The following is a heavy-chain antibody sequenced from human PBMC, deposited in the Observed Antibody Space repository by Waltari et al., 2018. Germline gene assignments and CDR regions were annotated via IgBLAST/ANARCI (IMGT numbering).Heavy chain of an antibody. V-gene: IGHV3-7*01. CDR3: ARDQWFAFDI. CDR1: GFTLSRYW. D-gene: IGHD3-22*01. CDR2: IKKDGSEE. J-gene: IGHJ3*02. Sequence: EVQLVESGGGLVQPGGSLRLSCAASGFTLSRYWMSWVRQAPGDGLEWVANIKKDGSEEYYGDSVRGRFTISRDNAKNSLYLQMNSLRPEDTAVYYCARDQWFAFDIWGQGTMVTVSS.